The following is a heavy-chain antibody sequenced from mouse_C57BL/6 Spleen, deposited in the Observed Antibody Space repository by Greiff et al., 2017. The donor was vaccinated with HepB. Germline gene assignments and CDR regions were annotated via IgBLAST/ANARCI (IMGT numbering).Heavy chain of an antibody. CDR2: IYPGDGDT. J-gene: IGHJ4*01. D-gene: IGHD1-1*01. V-gene: IGHV1-80*01. Sequence: QVQLQQSGAELVKPGASVKISCKASGYAFSSYWMNWVKQRPGKGLEWIGQIYPGDGDTNYNGKFKGKATLTADKSSSTAYMQLSSLTSEDSAVYFCARGDYYGSSYVGDPYAMDYWGQGTSVTVSS. CDR3: ARGDYYGSSYVGDPYAMDY. CDR1: GYAFSSYW.